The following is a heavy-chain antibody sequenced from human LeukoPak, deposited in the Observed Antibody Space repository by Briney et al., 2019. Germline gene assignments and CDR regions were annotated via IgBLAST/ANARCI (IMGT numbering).Heavy chain of an antibody. CDR2: INPNSGDT. CDR3: ARSLSSSSSNQFDT. CDR1: GYIFTGYY. Sequence: SVKVSCKTSGYIFTGYYLHWVRQAPGQGLEWMGWINPNSGDTHYPQKFQGRGTMTRDTSINTAYMELSSLTSDDTAVYFCARSLSSSSSNQFDTWGQGTLVTVSS. V-gene: IGHV1-2*02. D-gene: IGHD6-6*01. J-gene: IGHJ4*02.